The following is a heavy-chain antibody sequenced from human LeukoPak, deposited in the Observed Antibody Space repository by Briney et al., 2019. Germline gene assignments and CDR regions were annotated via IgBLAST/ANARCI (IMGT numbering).Heavy chain of an antibody. CDR1: GGSIGTYY. Sequence: PSETLSLTCSVSGGSIGTYYWSWIRQPPGKGLEWIGNIYYRGNTNYNPSLKSRVTISVDTSKNQFSLNLTSVTAADTAVYYCARQAYYYYGMDVWGQGTTVTVSS. CDR2: IYYRGNT. CDR3: ARQAYYYYGMDV. V-gene: IGHV4-59*08. J-gene: IGHJ6*02.